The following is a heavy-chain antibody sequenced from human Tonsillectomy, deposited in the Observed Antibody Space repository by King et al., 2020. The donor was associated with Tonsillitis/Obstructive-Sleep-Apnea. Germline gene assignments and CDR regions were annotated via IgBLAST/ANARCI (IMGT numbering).Heavy chain of an antibody. Sequence: VQLVQSGAEVKKPGSSVKVSCKAPGGTFSTFAINWVRQAPGQGLEWMGRTIPILAISNYAQNFQGRVTITADKSTSTAYMELSSLRSEDTAVYYCARGGDYYYYYYMDVWGKGTTVTVSS. CDR2: TIPILAIS. V-gene: IGHV1-69*04. CDR3: ARGGDYYYYYYMDV. J-gene: IGHJ6*03. D-gene: IGHD3-16*01. CDR1: GGTFSTFA.